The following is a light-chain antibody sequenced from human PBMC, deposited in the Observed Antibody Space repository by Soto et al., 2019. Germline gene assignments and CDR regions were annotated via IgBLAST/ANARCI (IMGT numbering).Light chain of an antibody. CDR1: SSDVGGYNY. V-gene: IGLV2-14*01. Sequence: QSALTQPASVSGSPGQSITISRTGTSSDVGGYNYVSWYQQHPGKAPKLMIYEVSHRPSGVSDRFSGSKSGNTASLTISGLQAEDEADYYCSSYTTSTTLVVFGGGTKLTVL. CDR2: EVS. J-gene: IGLJ2*01. CDR3: SSYTTSTTLVV.